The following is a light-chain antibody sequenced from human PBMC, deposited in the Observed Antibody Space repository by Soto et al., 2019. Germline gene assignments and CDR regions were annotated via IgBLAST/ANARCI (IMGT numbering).Light chain of an antibody. V-gene: IGKV1-5*01. CDR3: QQYNSYSWT. J-gene: IGKJ1*01. CDR2: DAS. CDR1: QSISSW. Sequence: DIQMTQSPSTLSASVGDRVTITCRASQSISSWLAWYQQKPGKAPKVLIYDASTLESGVPSRFSGSGSGTKFTLTISSLQPDDFATYYCQQYNSYSWTFGQGTKVDIK.